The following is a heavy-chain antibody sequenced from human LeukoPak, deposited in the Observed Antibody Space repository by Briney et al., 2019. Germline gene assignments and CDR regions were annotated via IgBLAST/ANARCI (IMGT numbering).Heavy chain of an antibody. CDR1: GFTFSSYS. D-gene: IGHD6-6*01. V-gene: IGHV3-21*01. J-gene: IGHJ6*03. CDR3: ARRPYSSSGNYYMDV. Sequence: GGSLRLSCAASGFTFSSYSMNWVRQAPGKGLEWVSSISSSSSYIYYADSVKGRFTISRDNAKNSLYLQMNSLRAEDTAVYYCARRPYSSSGNYYMDVWGKGTTVTVSS. CDR2: ISSSSSYI.